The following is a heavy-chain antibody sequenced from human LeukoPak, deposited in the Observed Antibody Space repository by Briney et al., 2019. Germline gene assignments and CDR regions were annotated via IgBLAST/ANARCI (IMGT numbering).Heavy chain of an antibody. J-gene: IGHJ4*02. CDR2: ISWNSGSI. CDR3: AKDMGSSGWFFDY. D-gene: IGHD6-19*01. Sequence: GGSLRLFCAASGFTFDDYAMHWVRQAPGKGLEWVSGISWNSGSIGYADSVKGRFTISRDNAKNSLYLQMNSLRAEDTALYYCAKDMGSSGWFFDYWGQGTLVTVSS. V-gene: IGHV3-9*01. CDR1: GFTFDDYA.